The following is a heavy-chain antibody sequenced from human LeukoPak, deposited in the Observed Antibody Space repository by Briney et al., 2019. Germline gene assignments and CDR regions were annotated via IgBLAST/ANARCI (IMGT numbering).Heavy chain of an antibody. J-gene: IGHJ4*02. V-gene: IGHV3-30*04. Sequence: GGSLRLSCAASGFTFSSYAIHWVRQAPGKGLEWVTVISNDGSKKSNADSVKGRFIISRDNSKNTVYLQMSSLRPEDTAMYYCARVTRTATIIWGPGTQVTVSS. CDR2: ISNDGSKK. CDR1: GFTFSSYA. CDR3: ARVTRTATII. D-gene: IGHD5-24*01.